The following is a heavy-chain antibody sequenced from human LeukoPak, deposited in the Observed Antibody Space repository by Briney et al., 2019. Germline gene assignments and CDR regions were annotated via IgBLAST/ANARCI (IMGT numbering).Heavy chain of an antibody. J-gene: IGHJ4*02. D-gene: IGHD3-10*01. CDR3: ARDSWFGELLFDY. CDR1: GGSFSGYY. Sequence: SETLSLTCAAYGGSFSGYYWSWIRQPPGKGLEWIGEINHSGSTNYNPSLKSRVTISVDTSNNQFSLKLSSVTAADTAVYYCARDSWFGELLFDYWGQGTLVTVSS. V-gene: IGHV4-34*01. CDR2: INHSGST.